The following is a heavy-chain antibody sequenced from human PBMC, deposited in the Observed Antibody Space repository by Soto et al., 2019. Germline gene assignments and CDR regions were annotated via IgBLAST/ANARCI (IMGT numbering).Heavy chain of an antibody. J-gene: IGHJ5*02. CDR1: GGSISISSYS. CDR3: ARHTARNWFDP. Sequence: SEALCLTCIVSGGSISISSYSWRWIRQPPGKGLEWIGSIYYSGSTYYNPSLKSRVTISVDTSKNQFSLKLSSVTAADTAVFYCARHTARNWFDPWGQGTMVTVSS. D-gene: IGHD6-6*01. CDR2: IYYSGST. V-gene: IGHV4-39*01.